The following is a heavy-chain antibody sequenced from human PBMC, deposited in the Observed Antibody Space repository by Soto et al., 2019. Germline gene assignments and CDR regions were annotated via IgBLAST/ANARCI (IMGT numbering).Heavy chain of an antibody. CDR2: ITSSGDTT. CDR3: AKDKPGTTSFDY. D-gene: IGHD1-1*01. Sequence: GSLRLSCAASGFIFSSYEMNWVRQAPGKGLEWVAYITSSGDTTHYADSVKGRFTISRDTSKNTLYLQLNALRADDTAVYYCAKDKPGTTSFDYWGQGTLVTVSS. V-gene: IGHV3-23*01. CDR1: GFIFSSYE. J-gene: IGHJ4*02.